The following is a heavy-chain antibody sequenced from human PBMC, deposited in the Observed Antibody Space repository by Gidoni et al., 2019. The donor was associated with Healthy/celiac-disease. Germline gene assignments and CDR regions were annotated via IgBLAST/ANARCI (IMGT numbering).Heavy chain of an antibody. CDR1: GGSISSGGYY. V-gene: IGHV4-31*03. CDR2: IYYSGST. D-gene: IGHD1-26*01. Sequence: QVQLQESGPGLVKPSQTLSLTCTVSGGSISSGGYYWSWIRQHPGKGLEWIGYIYYSGSTYYNPSLKSRVTISVDTSKNQFSLKLSSVTAADTAVYYCARDYRASGSLYYFDYWGQGTLVTVSS. J-gene: IGHJ4*02. CDR3: ARDYRASGSLYYFDY.